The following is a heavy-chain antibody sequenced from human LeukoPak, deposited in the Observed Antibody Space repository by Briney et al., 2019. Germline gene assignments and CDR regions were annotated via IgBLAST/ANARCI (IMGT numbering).Heavy chain of an antibody. Sequence: SETLSLTCTVSGYSISSGYHWGWIRQPPGQGLEWVGSVYHSGSIYYNPSLKSRVIMSVDTSKNQFSLKLSSLTAADTAIYYCAREIYYDSSAYDYWGQGTLVTVSS. CDR3: AREIYYDSSAYDY. J-gene: IGHJ4*02. D-gene: IGHD3-22*01. CDR2: VYHSGSI. V-gene: IGHV4-38-2*02. CDR1: GYSISSGYH.